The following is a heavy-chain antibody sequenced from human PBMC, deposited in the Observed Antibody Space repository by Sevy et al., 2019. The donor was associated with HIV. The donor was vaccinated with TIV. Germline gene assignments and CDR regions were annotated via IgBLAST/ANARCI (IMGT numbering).Heavy chain of an antibody. J-gene: IGHJ6*02. CDR1: GYTFISYG. D-gene: IGHD3-10*01. CDR2: ISGDNGNT. CDR3: ARDSMPTVQGIIITRYYYGMDL. V-gene: IGHV1-18*01. Sequence: ASVKVSCKASGYTFISYGISWVRQAPGQGLEWMGWISGDNGNTISAQNLQGRVTMSTDTSTITGYMELRSLRSDDTAVYYCARDSMPTVQGIIITRYYYGMDLWGQGTTVTVSS.